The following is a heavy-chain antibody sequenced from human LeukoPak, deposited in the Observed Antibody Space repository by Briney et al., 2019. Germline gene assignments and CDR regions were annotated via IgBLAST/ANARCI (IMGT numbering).Heavy chain of an antibody. V-gene: IGHV4-34*01. J-gene: IGHJ4*02. Sequence: SETLSLTCAVYGGSFSGYYWSWICQPPGKGLEWIGEINHSGSTNYNPSLKSRVTISVDTSKNQFSLKLSSVTAADTAVYYCARDRREPRSFDYWGQGTLVTVSS. D-gene: IGHD1-26*01. CDR1: GGSFSGYY. CDR2: INHSGST. CDR3: ARDRREPRSFDY.